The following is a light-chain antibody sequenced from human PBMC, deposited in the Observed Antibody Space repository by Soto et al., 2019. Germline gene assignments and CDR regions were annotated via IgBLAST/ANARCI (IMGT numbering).Light chain of an antibody. CDR3: QQYGGSPPYT. Sequence: EIVLTQSPGTLSLSPGERATLSCRASQSVSSTYLAWYQHKPGQAPRLLIYGASSRATGIPDRFSGSGSGTHFTLTISRLEPEDFALYYCQQYGGSPPYTFGQGTKLDIQ. V-gene: IGKV3-20*01. CDR1: QSVSSTY. J-gene: IGKJ2*01. CDR2: GAS.